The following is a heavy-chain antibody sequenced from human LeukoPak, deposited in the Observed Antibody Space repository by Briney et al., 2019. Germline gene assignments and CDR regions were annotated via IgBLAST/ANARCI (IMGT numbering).Heavy chain of an antibody. Sequence: GGSLRLSCAASGFTFSSYAMHWVRQAPGKGLEWVAVISYDGSNKYYADSVKGRFTISRDNSKNTLYLQMNSLRAEDTAVYYCARDIDGGPTDAFDIWGQGTMVTVSS. CDR2: ISYDGSNK. V-gene: IGHV3-30*04. CDR1: GFTFSSYA. D-gene: IGHD4-23*01. CDR3: ARDIDGGPTDAFDI. J-gene: IGHJ3*02.